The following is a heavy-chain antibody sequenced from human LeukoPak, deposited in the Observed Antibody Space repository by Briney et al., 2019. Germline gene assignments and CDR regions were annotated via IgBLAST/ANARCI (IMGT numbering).Heavy chain of an antibody. CDR3: TKWSGFGDD. D-gene: IGHD3-10*01. J-gene: IGHJ4*02. CDR1: GFTFSSNC. Sequence: GGSLSLFWAASGFTFSSNCITWVRQPPGKGMEWVSGISGSGESTFYADSVKGRFTISRDNSRNTLYLQMSSLRPEDTDVYYCTKWSGFGDDWGQGTLVTVSS. V-gene: IGHV3-23*01. CDR2: ISGSGEST.